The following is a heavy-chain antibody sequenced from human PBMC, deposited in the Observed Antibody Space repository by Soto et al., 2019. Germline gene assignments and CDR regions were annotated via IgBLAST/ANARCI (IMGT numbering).Heavy chain of an antibody. CDR1: GFTFSSYA. D-gene: IGHD6-6*01. J-gene: IGHJ5*02. V-gene: IGHV3-23*01. Sequence: PGGSLRLSCAASGFTFSSYATSWVRQAPGKGPEWVSAISGSGGSTYYADSVKGRFTISRDNSKNTLYLQMNSLRAEDTAVYYCAKGTEYSSSDWFDPWGQGTLVTVSS. CDR3: AKGTEYSSSDWFDP. CDR2: ISGSGGST.